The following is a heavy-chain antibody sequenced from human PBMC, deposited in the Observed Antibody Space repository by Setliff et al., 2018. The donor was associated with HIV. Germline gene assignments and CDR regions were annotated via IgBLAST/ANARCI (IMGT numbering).Heavy chain of an antibody. CDR3: ARDGLLVAGIRFDY. CDR2: IIPIFGTT. D-gene: IGHD6-19*01. CDR1: GRSFSSYA. J-gene: IGHJ4*01. Sequence: GASVKVSCKTSGRSFSSYAVSWVRQAPGQGLEWMGGIIPIFGTTNYAQKFQGRVTITADESASTLYMELSSLRSEDTALYYCARDGLLVAGIRFDYWGQGTLVTVSS. V-gene: IGHV1-69*13.